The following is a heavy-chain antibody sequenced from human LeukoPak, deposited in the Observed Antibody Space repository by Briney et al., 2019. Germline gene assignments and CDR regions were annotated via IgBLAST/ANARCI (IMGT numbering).Heavy chain of an antibody. CDR2: SRNKANSYTT. J-gene: IGHJ3*01. CDR1: GFTLSDHY. CDR3: AREASGLDL. D-gene: IGHD2-15*01. Sequence: PGGSLRLSCAASGFTLSDHYIDWVRQAPGKGLEWVGRSRNKANSYTTEYAASVKGRFTISREDSKTSLYLQMNSLKIEDTAVYYCAREASGLDLWGQGTMVTVSS. V-gene: IGHV3-72*01.